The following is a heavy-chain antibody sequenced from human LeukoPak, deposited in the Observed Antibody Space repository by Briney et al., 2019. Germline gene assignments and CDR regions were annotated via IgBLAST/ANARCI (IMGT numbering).Heavy chain of an antibody. J-gene: IGHJ4*02. V-gene: IGHV3-23*01. CDR2: ISGSGGST. Sequence: GGSLRLSCAASGFTFSSFAMNWVRQAPGKGLEWVSIISGSGGSTYYADSVKGRFTISRDNSKNTLYLQMNSLIAEDTAVYFCAKKGIATTGTYWGQETLVSVSS. CDR3: AKKGIATTGTY. CDR1: GFTFSSFA. D-gene: IGHD6-13*01.